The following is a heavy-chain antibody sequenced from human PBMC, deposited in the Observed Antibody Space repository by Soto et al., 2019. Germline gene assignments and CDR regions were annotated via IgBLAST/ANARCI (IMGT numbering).Heavy chain of an antibody. Sequence: QVQLVQSGAEVKKPGASMRVSCKTSGYIFTDYYIHWVRQAPEQGLQWMGWIIPNSGVTHYAQNFQGWVTMTKDTSINTAYMDLTSLKSDDTAVYYCARGYSGYDPHFDSWGQGTLATVSS. CDR3: ARGYSGYDPHFDS. J-gene: IGHJ4*02. CDR2: IIPNSGVT. D-gene: IGHD5-12*01. CDR1: GYIFTDYY. V-gene: IGHV1-2*04.